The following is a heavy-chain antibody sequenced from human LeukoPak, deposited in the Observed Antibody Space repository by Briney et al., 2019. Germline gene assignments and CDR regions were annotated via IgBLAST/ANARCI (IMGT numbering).Heavy chain of an antibody. D-gene: IGHD2-15*01. V-gene: IGHV3-53*01. CDR2: IYSGGST. CDR1: GFTVSSDY. CDR3: ASQYCSGGSCYSYYYYGMDV. J-gene: IGHJ6*02. Sequence: GGSLRLSCAASGFTVSSDYMSWVRQAPGKGLEWVSVIYSGGSTYYADSVKGRFTISRDNSKNTLYLQMNSLRAEDTAVYYCASQYCSGGSCYSYYYYGMDVWGQGTTVTVSS.